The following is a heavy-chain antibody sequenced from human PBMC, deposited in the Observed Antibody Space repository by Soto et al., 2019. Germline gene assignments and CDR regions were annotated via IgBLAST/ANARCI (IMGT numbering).Heavy chain of an antibody. Sequence: ASVKVSCKASGYTFTSYYIHWVRQAPGQGLEWMGIINPSGGSTSYTQKFQGRVTMTRDTSTSTVYMEVSSLRSEDMAVYYCAREYSSGYDYWGQGTLVTVSP. D-gene: IGHD6-19*01. V-gene: IGHV1-46*01. CDR2: INPSGGST. J-gene: IGHJ4*02. CDR1: GYTFTSYY. CDR3: AREYSSGYDY.